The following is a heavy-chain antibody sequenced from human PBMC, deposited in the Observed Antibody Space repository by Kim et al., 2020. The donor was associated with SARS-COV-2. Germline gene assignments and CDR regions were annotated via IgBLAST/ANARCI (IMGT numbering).Heavy chain of an antibody. D-gene: IGHD6-13*01. J-gene: IGHJ1*01. V-gene: IGHV3-7*03. CDR1: GFTFSSYW. CDR2: IKQDGSEK. CDR3: ARRAAAGSGGTVVWYFQH. Sequence: GGSLRLSCAASGFTFSSYWMSWVRQAPGKGLEWVANIKQDGSEKYYVDSVKGRFTISRDNAKNSLYLQMNSLRAEDTAVYYCARRAAAGSGGTVVWYFQHWGQGTLVTVSS.